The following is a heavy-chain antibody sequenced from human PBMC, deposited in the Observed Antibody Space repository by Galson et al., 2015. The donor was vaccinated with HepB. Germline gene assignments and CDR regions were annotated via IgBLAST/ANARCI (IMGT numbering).Heavy chain of an antibody. Sequence: SLRLSCAASGFSFSAYSLTWVRQAPGKGLEWISYISATGTIYDADSVRGRFTISRDNANDSVYLQMNSLRAEDTAVYYCARVTRCCTALGGYTPGDGGPGSLVTGSS. D-gene: IGHD2-2*02. CDR1: GFSFSAYS. CDR2: ISATGTI. J-gene: IGHJ4*02. V-gene: IGHV3-69-1*02. CDR3: ARVTRCCTALGGYTPGD.